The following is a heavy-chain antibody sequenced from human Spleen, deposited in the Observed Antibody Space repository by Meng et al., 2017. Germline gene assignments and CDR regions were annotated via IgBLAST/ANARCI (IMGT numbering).Heavy chain of an antibody. CDR1: GGSVSSGSYY. D-gene: IGHD1-26*01. V-gene: IGHV4-61*01. Sequence: QAQRQGSGPGLVRPSETLSPTCTVSGGSVSSGSYYWSWIRQPPGKGLEWIGYIYYSGSTNYYPSLKSRVTISVDTSKNQFSLKLSSVTAADTAVYYCARLTGRYYFDYWGQGTLVTVSS. CDR3: ARLTGRYYFDY. CDR2: IYYSGST. J-gene: IGHJ4*02.